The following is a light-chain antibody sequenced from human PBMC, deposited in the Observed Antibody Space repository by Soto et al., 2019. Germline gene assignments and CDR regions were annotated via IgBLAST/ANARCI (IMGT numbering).Light chain of an antibody. V-gene: IGKV1-27*01. J-gene: IGKJ1*01. CDR1: QGIRHY. CDR3: LQNNSYPVT. CDR2: EAS. Sequence: DIQMTQSPSSLSASVGDRVTITCRASQGIRHYLAWYQQKPGKVPKLLIYEASNLQSGVPSRFRGGGSGTEFTLTISSLQPEDVATYYCLQNNSYPVTFGQGTKVDIK.